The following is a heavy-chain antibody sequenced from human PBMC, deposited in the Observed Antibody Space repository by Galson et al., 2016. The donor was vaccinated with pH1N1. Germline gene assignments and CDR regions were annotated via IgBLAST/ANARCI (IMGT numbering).Heavy chain of an antibody. CDR2: ILPILGIP. V-gene: IGHV1-69*04. Sequence: KASGGTLSSYAISWVRPAPGQGLEWMGNILPILGIPDYAQKFQDRVKITADKSTNTAYLELSSLRSEDTAVYYCARDREDYWSGYLFDYWG. CDR3: ARDREDYWSGYLFDY. CDR1: GGTLSSYA. D-gene: IGHD3-3*01. J-gene: IGHJ4*01.